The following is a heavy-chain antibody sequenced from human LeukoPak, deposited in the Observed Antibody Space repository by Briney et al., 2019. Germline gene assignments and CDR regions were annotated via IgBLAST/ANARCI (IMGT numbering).Heavy chain of an antibody. J-gene: IGHJ4*02. V-gene: IGHV3-23*01. CDR3: AKAIDSSGYYYERGADY. D-gene: IGHD3-22*01. CDR1: GFTFSSYS. Sequence: GGSLRLSCAASGFTFSSYSMNWVRQAPGKGLEWVSAISGNGDSTKYADSVKGRFTISRDNSQTTLYLQMNSLRAEDTAVFYCAKAIDSSGYYYERGADYWGQGTLVTVSS. CDR2: ISGNGDST.